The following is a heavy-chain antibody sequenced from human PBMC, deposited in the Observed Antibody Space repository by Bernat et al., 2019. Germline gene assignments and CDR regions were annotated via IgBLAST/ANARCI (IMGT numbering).Heavy chain of an antibody. V-gene: IGHV3-30*18. CDR3: AKAGNSSVHFWSGYYWTYYYYGMDV. CDR1: GFTFSSYG. J-gene: IGHJ6*02. CDR2: ISYDGSNK. D-gene: IGHD3-3*02. Sequence: QVQLVESGGGVVQPGRSLRLSCAASGFTFSSYGMHWVRQAPGKGLEWVAVISYDGSNKYYADSVKGRFTISRDNSKNTLYLQMNSLRAEDRAVYYCAKAGNSSVHFWSGYYWTYYYYGMDVWGQGTTVTVSS.